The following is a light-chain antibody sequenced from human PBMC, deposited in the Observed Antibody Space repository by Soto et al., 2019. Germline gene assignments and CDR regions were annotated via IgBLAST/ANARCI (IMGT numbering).Light chain of an antibody. CDR1: HSISSSY. V-gene: IGKV3-20*01. CDR3: QQYGRSPPIT. Sequence: EIVLTQSPGTLSLSPGERATLSCRASHSISSSYLAWYQQKPGQAPRLLIYGASSRATGIPDRFSDSGSGTDFTLTISRLEPEDFAVYYCQQYGRSPPITFGPGTRPEIK. CDR2: GAS. J-gene: IGKJ5*01.